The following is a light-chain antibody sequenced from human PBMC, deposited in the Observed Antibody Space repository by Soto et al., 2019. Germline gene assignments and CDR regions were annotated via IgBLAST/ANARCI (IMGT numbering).Light chain of an antibody. J-gene: IGKJ2*01. CDR3: VQVLPIPYT. V-gene: IGKV2-28*01. CDR2: LGS. CDR1: QSLLYSNGYNY. Sequence: DIVMTPSPLSLPVTPGEPASISCKSSQSLLYSNGYNYVEWYLKKPGQSPQLLIYLGSNRDPGVPELFSGSGSGTDFNLKITRVEAEDVGVYYCVQVLPIPYTFGQGTKLEI.